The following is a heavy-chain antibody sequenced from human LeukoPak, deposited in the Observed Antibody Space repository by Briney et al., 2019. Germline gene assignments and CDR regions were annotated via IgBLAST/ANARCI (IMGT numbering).Heavy chain of an antibody. V-gene: IGHV3-23*01. J-gene: IGHJ4*02. CDR1: GFNFNSYT. D-gene: IGHD2-8*01. CDR2: ILASGSPT. Sequence: GGSLRLSCAASGFNFNSYTMNWVRQAPGKGLQWVANILASGSPTYYADSVKGRFIISRDNSKNTVYLQMNSLRVEDTAIYYCAKDPRPDGVDNFDHWGQGILVTVSS. CDR3: AKDPRPDGVDNFDH.